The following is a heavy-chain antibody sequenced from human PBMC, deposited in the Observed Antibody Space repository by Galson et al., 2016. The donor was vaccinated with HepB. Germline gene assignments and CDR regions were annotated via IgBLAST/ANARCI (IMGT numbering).Heavy chain of an antibody. CDR2: IWYDGSNK. D-gene: IGHD3-22*01. CDR1: GFTFSSYG. CDR3: ARDGGGSSGYYLDY. Sequence: SLRLSCAASGFTFSSYGMHWVRQAPGKGLEWVAVIWYDGSNKYYADSVKGRFTIFRDNSKNTLYLQMNSLRAEDTVVYYCARDGGGSSGYYLDYWGQGTLVTVSS. J-gene: IGHJ4*02. V-gene: IGHV3-33*01.